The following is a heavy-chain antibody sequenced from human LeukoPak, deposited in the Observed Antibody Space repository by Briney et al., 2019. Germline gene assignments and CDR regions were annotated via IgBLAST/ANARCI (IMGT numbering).Heavy chain of an antibody. CDR2: ISSDGSNK. CDR3: ARVAWVTATYFDY. D-gene: IGHD2-21*02. Sequence: GGSLRLSCAVSGFTFSTYVMHWVRQAPGKGLEWVAVISSDGSNKYHADSVKGRFTISRDNSKNTLYLQMNSLRAEDTAVYFCARVAWVTATYFDYWGQGTLVTVSS. J-gene: IGHJ4*02. V-gene: IGHV3-30-3*01. CDR1: GFTFSTYV.